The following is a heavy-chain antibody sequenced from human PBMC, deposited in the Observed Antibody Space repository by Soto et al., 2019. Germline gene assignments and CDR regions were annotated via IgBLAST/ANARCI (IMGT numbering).Heavy chain of an antibody. CDR1: ASTFTGYT. CDR2: IITFNGNT. CDR3: ARGTVTSGRWFGP. D-gene: IGHD4-17*01. J-gene: IGHJ5*02. V-gene: IGHV1-18*01. Sequence: QVHLVQSGTEVKEPGASVKVSCKASASTFTGYTINWVRQAPGQGLEWMGWIITFNGNTKYAGNYEGRVTMTTNTSTTTTYMELTRLTFDDTAVYFCARGTVTSGRWFGPWGQGTLVSVSS.